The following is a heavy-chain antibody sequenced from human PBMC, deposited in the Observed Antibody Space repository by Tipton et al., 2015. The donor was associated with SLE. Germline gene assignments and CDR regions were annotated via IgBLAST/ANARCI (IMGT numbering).Heavy chain of an antibody. V-gene: IGHV3-48*03. CDR1: GFTFSSYE. CDR3: ARLGGLGGNDAFDI. Sequence: SLRLSCAASGFTFSSYEMNWVRQAPGKGLEWVSYISSSGSTIYYADSVKGRFTISRDNAKNSLYLQMNSLRAEDTAVYYCARLGGLGGNDAFDIWGQGTMATVSS. J-gene: IGHJ3*02. CDR2: ISSSGSTI. D-gene: IGHD4-23*01.